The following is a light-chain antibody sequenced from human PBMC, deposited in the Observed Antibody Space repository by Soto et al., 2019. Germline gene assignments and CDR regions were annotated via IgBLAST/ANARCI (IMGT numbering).Light chain of an antibody. J-gene: IGKJ1*01. CDR1: QSVTRDS. V-gene: IGKV3-20*01. CDR3: LHYGTAQWT. CDR2: GAS. Sequence: EVVLTQSPATLSLSPGERATLSCRASQSVTRDSLAWYQQKPGHSPRLLISGASSRATGIPDRFSGGGSGTDFIFNISSLEPEDFAMYYCLHYGTAQWTFGQGTK.